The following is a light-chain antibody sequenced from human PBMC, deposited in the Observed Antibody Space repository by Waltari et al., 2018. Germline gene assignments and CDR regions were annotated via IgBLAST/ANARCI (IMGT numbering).Light chain of an antibody. V-gene: IGLV1-47*01. CDR3: AAWDDSLSGVV. CDR2: RNN. J-gene: IGLJ2*01. CDR1: TPNIGNNY. Sequence: QSALTQPPSVSGTPGQTVTMSCSGSTPNIGNNYVYWYQQRPGTAPKLLIYRNNQRPPGVPDRFSGSKSGTSASLAISGLRSEDEADYYCAAWDDSLSGVVFGGGTKLTVL.